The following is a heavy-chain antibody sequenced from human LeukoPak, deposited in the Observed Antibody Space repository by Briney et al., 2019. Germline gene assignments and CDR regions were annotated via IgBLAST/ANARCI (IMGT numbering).Heavy chain of an antibody. D-gene: IGHD3-3*01. CDR1: GFTFSDHY. Sequence: GGSLRLSCAASGFTFSDHYMAWVRQAPGKGLEWVGRTRNKANSYTTEYAASVKGRFTISRDDSKNSLYLQMNSLKTEDTAVYYCARDLGDFWSGYFDYWGQGTLVTVSS. V-gene: IGHV3-72*01. CDR3: ARDLGDFWSGYFDY. CDR2: TRNKANSYTT. J-gene: IGHJ4*02.